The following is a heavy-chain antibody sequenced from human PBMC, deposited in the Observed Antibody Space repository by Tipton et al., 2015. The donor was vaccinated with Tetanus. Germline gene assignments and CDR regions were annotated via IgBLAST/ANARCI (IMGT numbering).Heavy chain of an antibody. Sequence: SLRLSCAASGFTFSNYGMNWVRQAPGKGLEWASTISGSGITSYYANSVKGRFTISRDNSKNMLYLQMNSLRAEDTAIYYCAKDSVTTFDYWGQGTLVTVSS. CDR2: ISGSGITS. D-gene: IGHD4-17*01. CDR3: AKDSVTTFDY. CDR1: GFTFSNYG. V-gene: IGHV3-23*01. J-gene: IGHJ4*02.